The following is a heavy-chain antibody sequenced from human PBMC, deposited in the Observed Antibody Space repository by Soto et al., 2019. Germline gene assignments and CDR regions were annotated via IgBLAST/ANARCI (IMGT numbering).Heavy chain of an antibody. Sequence: SDTLSLTCTVSGGSISSYYWSWIRQPPGKGLEWIGYIYYSGSTNYNPSLKSRVTISVDTSKNQFSLKLSSVTAADTAVYYCARDLTGRGWFDPWGQGTLVTVSS. V-gene: IGHV4-59*01. CDR1: GGSISSYY. D-gene: IGHD1-20*01. CDR3: ARDLTGRGWFDP. J-gene: IGHJ5*02. CDR2: IYYSGST.